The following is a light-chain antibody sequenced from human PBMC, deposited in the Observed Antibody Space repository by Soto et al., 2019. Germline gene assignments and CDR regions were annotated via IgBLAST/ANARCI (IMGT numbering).Light chain of an antibody. CDR1: QSISSS. CDR3: QQSYSGPLT. CDR2: GAS. Sequence: DIQMTQSPSSLSASVGDRVTITCRASQSISSSLNWYQQKPGKAPKVLIYGASSLQSGVPSRFSGIGSGTDFTLSISSLQPEDFATYYCQQSYSGPLTFGGGTKVEIK. V-gene: IGKV1-39*01. J-gene: IGKJ4*01.